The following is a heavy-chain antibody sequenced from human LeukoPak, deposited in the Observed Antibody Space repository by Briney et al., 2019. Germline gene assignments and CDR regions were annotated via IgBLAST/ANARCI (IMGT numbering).Heavy chain of an antibody. V-gene: IGHV1-3*01. J-gene: IGHJ4*02. CDR3: ARMGSSWYGDFDY. Sequence: EASVKVSCKASGYTFTSYAMHWVRQAPGQRLEWMGWINAGNGNTKYSQKFQGRVTITRDTSASTAYMELSSLRSEDTAVYYCARMGSSWYGDFDYWGQGTLVTVSS. CDR2: INAGNGNT. D-gene: IGHD6-13*01. CDR1: GYTFTSYA.